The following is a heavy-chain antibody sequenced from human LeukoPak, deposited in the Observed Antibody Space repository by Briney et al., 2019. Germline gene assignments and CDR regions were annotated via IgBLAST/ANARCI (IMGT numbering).Heavy chain of an antibody. CDR2: IKQDGSER. J-gene: IGHJ4*02. D-gene: IGHD2-21*02. Sequence: GGSLRLSCAASGFTFSSYEMRWVRQAPGKGLEWVANIKQDGSERYYVDSVKGRFTISRDNAKNSVYLQMNSLRAEDTAVYYCARDLTAYCGGDCSDFDFWGQGTLVTVSS. CDR1: GFTFSSYE. V-gene: IGHV3-7*01. CDR3: ARDLTAYCGGDCSDFDF.